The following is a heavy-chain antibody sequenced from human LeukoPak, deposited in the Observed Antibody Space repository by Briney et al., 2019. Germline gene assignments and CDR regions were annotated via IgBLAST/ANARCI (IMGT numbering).Heavy chain of an antibody. J-gene: IGHJ6*03. CDR2: IYYSGST. Sequence: TLSLTCGVSGGSISSGDYSWSWIRQPPGKGLEWIGYIYYSGSTYYNPSLKSRVTISVDMSKNKFSLRLSAVAAAARAVYYCAXGPGYRYPVNYYMDVGGKGTTVTISS. CDR3: AXGPGYRYPVNYYMDV. CDR1: GGSISSGDYS. D-gene: IGHD5-18*01. V-gene: IGHV4-30-4*07.